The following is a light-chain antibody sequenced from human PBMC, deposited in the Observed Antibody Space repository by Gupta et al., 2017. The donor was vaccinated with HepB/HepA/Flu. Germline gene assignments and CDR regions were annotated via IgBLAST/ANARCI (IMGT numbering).Light chain of an antibody. CDR2: EVY. Sequence: QSALTQPPSASGSPGPSVTISCTGSNSDVGHSDFVSWYQQYPGKPPRLIIFEVYKRPSGVPDRFSGSKSGNTASLTVSGLQAEDEADYYCFAYAVANNYVFGTGTTVTV. V-gene: IGLV2-8*01. CDR3: FAYAVANNYV. J-gene: IGLJ1*01. CDR1: NSDVGHSDF.